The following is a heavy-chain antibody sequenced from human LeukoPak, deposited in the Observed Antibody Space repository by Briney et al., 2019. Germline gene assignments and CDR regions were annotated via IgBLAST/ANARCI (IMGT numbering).Heavy chain of an antibody. J-gene: IGHJ6*02. CDR2: IYYSGST. CDR3: ARLSCSGGSCYPRARYYGMDV. CDR1: GGSISSYY. D-gene: IGHD2-15*01. V-gene: IGHV4-59*01. Sequence: SETLSLTCTVSGGSISSYYWSWIRQPPGKGVEWVGYIYYSGSTNYNPSLKSRVTISVDTSKNQFSLELSSVTAADTAVYYCARLSCSGGSCYPRARYYGMDVWGQGTTVTVSS.